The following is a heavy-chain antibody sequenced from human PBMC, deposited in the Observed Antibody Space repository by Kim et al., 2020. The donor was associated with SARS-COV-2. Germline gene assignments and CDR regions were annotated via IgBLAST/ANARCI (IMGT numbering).Heavy chain of an antibody. Sequence: GGSLRLSCAASGFTFSSYGMHWVRQAPGKGLEWVAVIWYDGSNKYYADSVKGRFTISRDNSKNTLYLQMNSLRAEDTAVYYCAREVLNNFDWFHYGMDVVGQGTTVTVPS. D-gene: IGHD3-9*01. J-gene: IGHJ6*01. V-gene: IGHV3-33*01. CDR1: GFTFSSYG. CDR2: IWYDGSNK. CDR3: AREVLNNFDWFHYGMDV.